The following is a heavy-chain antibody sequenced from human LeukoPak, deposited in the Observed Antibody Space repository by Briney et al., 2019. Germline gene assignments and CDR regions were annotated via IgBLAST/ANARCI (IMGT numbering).Heavy chain of an antibody. Sequence: SETLSLTCTVSGGSISTGSYYWSWIRQPAGKGLEWIGRIYTSGSTNYNPSLKSRVAISVDTSKNQFSLKLSSVTAADTAVYYCARGGVTHPNWLDPWGQGTLVTVSS. J-gene: IGHJ5*02. CDR1: GGSISTGSYY. CDR3: ARGGVTHPNWLDP. D-gene: IGHD4-23*01. V-gene: IGHV4-61*02. CDR2: IYTSGST.